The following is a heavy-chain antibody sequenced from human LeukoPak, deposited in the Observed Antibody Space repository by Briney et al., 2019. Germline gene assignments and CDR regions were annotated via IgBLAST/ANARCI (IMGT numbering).Heavy chain of an antibody. D-gene: IGHD4-17*01. Sequence: PGGSLSLSCAASGFTFSSYWMSWVRQAPGKGLEWVANINQDGSEKYYVDSVKGRFTISRDNSKNSLYLQMNSLRAEDTAVYYCARDRHGETGDWCFDLWGRGTLVTVSS. CDR1: GFTFSSYW. CDR2: INQDGSEK. V-gene: IGHV3-7*01. J-gene: IGHJ2*01. CDR3: ARDRHGETGDWCFDL.